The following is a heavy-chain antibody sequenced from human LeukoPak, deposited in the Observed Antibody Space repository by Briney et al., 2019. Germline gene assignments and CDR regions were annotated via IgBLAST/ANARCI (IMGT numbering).Heavy chain of an antibody. CDR2: INHSGST. CDR1: GGSFSGYY. Sequence: SETLSLTCAVYGGSFSGYYWSWIRQPPGKGLEWTGEINHSGSTNYNPSLKSRVTISVDTSNNQFSLKLNSVTAADTAVYYCARGRASSWRYAYFDYWGQGTLVTVSS. D-gene: IGHD6-13*01. V-gene: IGHV4-34*01. CDR3: ARGRASSWRYAYFDY. J-gene: IGHJ4*02.